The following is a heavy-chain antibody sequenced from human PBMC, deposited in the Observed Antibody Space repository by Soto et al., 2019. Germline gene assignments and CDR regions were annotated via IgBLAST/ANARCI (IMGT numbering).Heavy chain of an antibody. Sequence: QVQLVQSGAEVRQPASSVKVSCKTSGGTFSSYAISWVRQAPGQGLEWMGGIVPIVDTSTYAQKFQGRVTITAAESTSPVYRELTSLRSDDTAVYYCVRVVAIPGYPDNWGQGTLVTVSS. CDR3: VRVVAIPGYPDN. CDR2: IVPIVDTS. V-gene: IGHV1-69*12. J-gene: IGHJ4*02. CDR1: GGTFSSYA. D-gene: IGHD5-12*01.